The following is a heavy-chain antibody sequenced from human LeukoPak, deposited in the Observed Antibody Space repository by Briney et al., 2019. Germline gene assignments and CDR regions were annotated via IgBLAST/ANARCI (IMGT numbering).Heavy chain of an antibody. Sequence: GGSLTLSWAASGFTFSIYVMTCVSQAAGKGLEWDSTVSGSGGTTYHADSVKGRFTVSRDNSRNTLYLQMNSLRVEDTAVYFCAKATGYSDYSPFHHWGQGTLVTVSS. D-gene: IGHD4-11*01. CDR3: AKATGYSDYSPFHH. CDR1: GFTFSIYV. V-gene: IGHV3-23*01. J-gene: IGHJ1*01. CDR2: VSGSGGTT.